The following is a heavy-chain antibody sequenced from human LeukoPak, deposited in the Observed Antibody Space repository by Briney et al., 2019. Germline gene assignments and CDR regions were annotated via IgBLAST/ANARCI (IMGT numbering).Heavy chain of an antibody. CDR3: ARAQPYHSSGSYFYYFDY. J-gene: IGHJ4*02. CDR1: GFTVSSNY. D-gene: IGHD3-22*01. V-gene: IGHV3-53*01. CDR2: MYSGGST. Sequence: GGSLRLSCAASGFTVSSNYMSWVRQAPGKGLEWVSVMYSGGSTSYADSVKGRFTISRDISKNTLYLQMNSLRADDTAVYYCARAQPYHSSGSYFYYFDYWGQGALVTVSS.